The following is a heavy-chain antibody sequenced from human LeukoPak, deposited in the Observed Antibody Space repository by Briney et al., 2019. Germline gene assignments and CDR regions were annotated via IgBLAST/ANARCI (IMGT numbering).Heavy chain of an antibody. CDR3: ARANYGSGSNYYYGLDV. Sequence: PGRSLRLSCAASGFTFSTYGMHWVRQAPGKGLEWVAVIWYDGSNNYYADSVKGRFTISRDNSKNTLYLQVNSLRAEDTAVYYCARANYGSGSNYYYGLDVWGQGITVTVSS. J-gene: IGHJ6*02. V-gene: IGHV3-33*01. CDR2: IWYDGSNN. D-gene: IGHD3-10*01. CDR1: GFTFSTYG.